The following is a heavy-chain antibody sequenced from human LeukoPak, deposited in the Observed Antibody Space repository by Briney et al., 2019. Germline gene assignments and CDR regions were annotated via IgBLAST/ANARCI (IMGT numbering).Heavy chain of an antibody. CDR2: IYYSGST. V-gene: IGHV4-30-4*08. J-gene: IGHJ4*02. Sequence: PSETLSLTCTVSGGSISSSFYYWGWIRQPPGKGLEWIVYIYYSGSTYYNPSLKSRVTISVDTSKNQFSLKLSSVTAADTAVYYCARVWFGELLYQYYFDYWGQGTLVTVSS. D-gene: IGHD3-10*01. CDR3: ARVWFGELLYQYYFDY. CDR1: GGSISSSFYY.